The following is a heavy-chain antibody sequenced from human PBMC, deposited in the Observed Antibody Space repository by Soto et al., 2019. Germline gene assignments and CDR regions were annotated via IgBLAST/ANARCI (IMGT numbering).Heavy chain of an antibody. CDR1: GFTFSSYA. CDR3: ARDRITIFGVVIIPGMDV. J-gene: IGHJ6*02. V-gene: IGHV3-30-3*01. D-gene: IGHD3-3*01. Sequence: GGSLRLSCAASGFTFSSYAMHWVRQAPGKGLEWVAVISYDGSNKYYADSVKGRFTISRDNSKNTLYLQMNSLRAEDTAVYYCARDRITIFGVVIIPGMDVWGQGTTVTVSS. CDR2: ISYDGSNK.